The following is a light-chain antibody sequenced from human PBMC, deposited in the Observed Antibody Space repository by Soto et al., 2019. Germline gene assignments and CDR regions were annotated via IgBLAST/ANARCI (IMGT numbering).Light chain of an antibody. V-gene: IGLV2-11*01. Sequence: QSALTQPRSVSGSPGQSVTISCTGTSSDVDDYNYVSWFQQHPGKAPKLMIYDVSERPSGVPDRFSGSKSGNTASLTISGLQAEDEADYYCCSYGGTLDVFGTGTKLTVL. CDR2: DVS. CDR3: CSYGGTLDV. J-gene: IGLJ1*01. CDR1: SSDVDDYNY.